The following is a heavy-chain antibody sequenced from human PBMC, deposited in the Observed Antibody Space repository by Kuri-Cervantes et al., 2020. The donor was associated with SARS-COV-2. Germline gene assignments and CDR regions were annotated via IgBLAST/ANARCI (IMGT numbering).Heavy chain of an antibody. Sequence: SETLSLTCTVSGGSISSGDYYWSWIRQPPGKGLEWIGYIYYSGSTYYNPSLKSRVTISVDTSKNQFSLKLSSVTAADTAVYYCARDRRPIVVVPHYYYGMDVWGQGTTVTVSS. J-gene: IGHJ6*02. V-gene: IGHV4-30-4*02. CDR3: ARDRRPIVVVPHYYYGMDV. D-gene: IGHD3-22*01. CDR1: GGSISSGDYY. CDR2: IYYSGST.